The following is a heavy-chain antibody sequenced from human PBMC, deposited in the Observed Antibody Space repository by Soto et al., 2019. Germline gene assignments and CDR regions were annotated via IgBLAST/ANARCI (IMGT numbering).Heavy chain of an antibody. V-gene: IGHV3-30-3*01. CDR1: GFTFSSYA. Sequence: GGSLRLSCAASGFTFSSYAMHWVRHAPGKGLEWVAVISYDGSNKYYADSVKGRFTISRDNSKNTLYLQMNSLRAEDTAVYYCAGALTGDYYGMDVWGQGTTVTVSS. CDR3: AGALTGDYYGMDV. D-gene: IGHD3-9*01. J-gene: IGHJ6*02. CDR2: ISYDGSNK.